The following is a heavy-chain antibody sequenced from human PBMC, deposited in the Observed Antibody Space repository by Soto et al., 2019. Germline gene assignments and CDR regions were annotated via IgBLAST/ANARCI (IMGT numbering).Heavy chain of an antibody. CDR2: IYSSGNT. J-gene: IGHJ5*02. D-gene: IGHD3-3*01. V-gene: IGHV4-4*07. CDR1: GGAISGYY. Sequence: QVHLQETGQGLVKPSEPLSLTCSVSGGAISGYYWTWIRQPAGKGLEWMGRIYSSGNTKYNPSLQSRVTMSLDTSNIQFSLRLTSVTAADTAVYYCARGQRFSDWFDPWGQGTLVTVSS. CDR3: ARGQRFSDWFDP.